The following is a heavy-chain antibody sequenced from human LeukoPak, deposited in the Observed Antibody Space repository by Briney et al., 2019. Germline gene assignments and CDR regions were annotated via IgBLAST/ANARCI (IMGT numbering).Heavy chain of an antibody. J-gene: IGHJ3*01. Sequence: SETLSLTCTVSGGSISSYYWSWIRQPPGKGLEWIGYIYYSGSTNYNPSLKSRVTISVDTSKNQFSLKLSSVTAADTAVYYCARDGHNWSDVDAFDVWGQGTMVTVSS. CDR3: ARDGHNWSDVDAFDV. CDR2: IYYSGST. D-gene: IGHD1-1*01. CDR1: GGSISSYY. V-gene: IGHV4-59*12.